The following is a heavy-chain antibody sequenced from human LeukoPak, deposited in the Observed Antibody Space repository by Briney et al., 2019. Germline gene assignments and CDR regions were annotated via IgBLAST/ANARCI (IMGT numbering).Heavy chain of an antibody. CDR1: GDSISSSNYY. CDR3: ARLGKEVTYRAYYFDY. Sequence: SETLSLTCAVSGDSISSSNYYWGWIRQPPGKGLEWIGSIYNSGSTYYNPSLKSRVTISVDTSRNQFSLKLSSVTAADTAVYYCARLGKEVTYRAYYFDYRGQGTLVTVSS. J-gene: IGHJ4*02. D-gene: IGHD7-27*01. V-gene: IGHV4-39*07. CDR2: IYNSGST.